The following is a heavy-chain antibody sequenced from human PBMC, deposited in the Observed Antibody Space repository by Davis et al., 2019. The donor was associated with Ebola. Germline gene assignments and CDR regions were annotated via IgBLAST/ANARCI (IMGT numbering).Heavy chain of an antibody. D-gene: IGHD7-27*01. CDR2: INHSGST. J-gene: IGHJ4*02. V-gene: IGHV4-34*01. CDR1: GGSFSGYY. Sequence: MPSETLSLTCAVYGGSFSGYYWSWIRQPPGKGLEWIGEINHSGSTNYNPSLKSRVTISVDKSKNQFSLKLSSVTAADTAVYYCARVNWDGDYWGQGTLVTVPS. CDR3: ARVNWDGDY.